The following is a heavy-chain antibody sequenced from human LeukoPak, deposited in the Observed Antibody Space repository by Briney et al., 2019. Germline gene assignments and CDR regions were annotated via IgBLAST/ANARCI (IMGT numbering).Heavy chain of an antibody. CDR3: AREGPPFDYYYGMDV. V-gene: IGHV3-21*01. CDR1: GFTFSSYS. CDR2: ISSSSSYI. D-gene: IGHD3-3*02. Sequence: GGSLRLSCTASGFTFSSYSMNWVRQAPGKGLEWVSSISSSSSYIYYADSVKGRFTISRDNAKNSLYLQMNSLRAEDTAVYYCAREGPPFDYYYGMDVWGQGTTVTVSS. J-gene: IGHJ6*02.